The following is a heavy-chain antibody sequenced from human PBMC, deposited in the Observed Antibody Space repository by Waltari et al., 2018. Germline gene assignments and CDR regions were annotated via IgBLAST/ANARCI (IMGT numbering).Heavy chain of an antibody. CDR3: ARAPYSSGWLFDY. CDR1: GYSISSGYY. J-gene: IGHJ4*02. D-gene: IGHD6-19*01. V-gene: IGHV4-38-2*01. Sequence: QVQLQESGPGLVKPSETLSLTCAVSGYSISSGYYWGWIRQPPGKGLEWIGSIYHSGSTYYNPSRKSRVTISVDTSKNQFSLKLSSGTAADTAVYYCARAPYSSGWLFDYWGQGTLVTVSS. CDR2: IYHSGST.